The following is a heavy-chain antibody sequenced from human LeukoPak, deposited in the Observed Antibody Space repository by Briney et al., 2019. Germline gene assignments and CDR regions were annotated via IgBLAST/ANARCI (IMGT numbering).Heavy chain of an antibody. CDR1: GFTFSSYG. CDR2: IWYDGSNK. D-gene: IGHD3-10*01. V-gene: IGHV3-33*01. J-gene: IGHJ4*02. Sequence: PGRSLRLSCAASGFTFSSYGMHWVRQAPGKGLEWVAVIWYDGSNKYYADSMKGRFTISRDNSKNTLYLQMNSLRAEDTAVYYCARDKLGRGVITATIDYWGQGTLVTVSS. CDR3: ARDKLGRGVITATIDY.